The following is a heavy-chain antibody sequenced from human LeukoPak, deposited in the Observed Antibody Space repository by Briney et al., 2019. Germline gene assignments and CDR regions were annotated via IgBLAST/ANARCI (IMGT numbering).Heavy chain of an antibody. V-gene: IGHV4-34*01. D-gene: IGHD6-6*01. Sequence: SETLSLTCAVYGGSFSGYYWSWIRQPPGKGLEWIGEINHSGSTNYNPSLKSRVTISVDTSKNQLSLKLSSVTAADTAVYYCARESSSFFFDYWGQGTLVTVSS. CDR2: INHSGST. CDR1: GGSFSGYY. J-gene: IGHJ4*02. CDR3: ARESSSFFFDY.